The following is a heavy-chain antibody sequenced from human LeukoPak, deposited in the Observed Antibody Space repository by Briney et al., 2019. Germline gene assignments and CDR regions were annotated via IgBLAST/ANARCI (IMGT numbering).Heavy chain of an antibody. CDR1: GYTFTSYG. CDR3: ARIVATPYYYYYGMGV. J-gene: IGHJ6*02. Sequence: ASVKVSCKASGYTFTSYGISWVRQAPGQGLEWMGWISAYNGNTNYAQKLQGRVTMTTDTSTSTAYMELRSLRSDDTAVYYCARIVATPYYYYYGMGVWGQGTTVTVSS. CDR2: ISAYNGNT. V-gene: IGHV1-18*01. D-gene: IGHD5-12*01.